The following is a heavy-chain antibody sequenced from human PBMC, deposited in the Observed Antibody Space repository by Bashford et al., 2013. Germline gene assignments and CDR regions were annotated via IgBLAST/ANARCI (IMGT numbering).Heavy chain of an antibody. V-gene: IGHV1-2*02. CDR3: ARLTVVTAADF. CDR2: IHPNSGDT. Sequence: WVRQAPGHGLEWMGWIHPNSGDTNYAREFQGRVTMTRDTSITTAYMELSRLKSDDTAVYFCARLTVVTAADFXGQGPWSPVSS. D-gene: IGHD2-21*02. J-gene: IGHJ4*02.